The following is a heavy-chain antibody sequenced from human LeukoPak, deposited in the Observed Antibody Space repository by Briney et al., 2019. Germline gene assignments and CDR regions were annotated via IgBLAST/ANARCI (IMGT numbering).Heavy chain of an antibody. CDR2: IYYNGNT. Sequence: PSETLSLTCTVSGGSISSSSHYWGWIRQPPGTGLEWIANIYYNGNTAYNPSLRSRGTMSIDTSKNQFSLRLNSVTAADTAVYYCARVGWGDVASYPNWLDPWGQGTLVAVSS. V-gene: IGHV4-39*07. CDR1: GGSISSSSHY. CDR3: ARVGWGDVASYPNWLDP. D-gene: IGHD3-10*01. J-gene: IGHJ5*02.